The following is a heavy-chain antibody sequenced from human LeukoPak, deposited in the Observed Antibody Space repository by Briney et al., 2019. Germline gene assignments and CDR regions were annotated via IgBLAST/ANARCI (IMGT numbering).Heavy chain of an antibody. CDR3: AKIAFAVGATFDY. D-gene: IGHD1-26*01. CDR2: ISGGGGST. V-gene: IGHV3-23*01. J-gene: IGHJ4*02. CDR1: GFTFSSYA. Sequence: GGSLRLSCAASGFTFSSYAMSWVRQAPGKGLEWVSAISGGGGSTYYADSVKGRFTISRENSKNTLYLQMNSLRAEDTAVYYCAKIAFAVGATFDYWGQGTLVTVSS.